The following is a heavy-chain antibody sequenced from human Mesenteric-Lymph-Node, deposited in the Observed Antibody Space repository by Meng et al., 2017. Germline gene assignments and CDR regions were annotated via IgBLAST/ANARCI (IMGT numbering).Heavy chain of an antibody. Sequence: GSLRLSCAVYGGSFSGYYWSWIRQPPGKGLEWIGEINHSGSTNYNPSLKSRVTISVDTSKNQFSLKLSSVTAEDTAVYYCARATSRDIFRVVVRGVIFDYWGQGTLVTVSS. V-gene: IGHV4-34*01. J-gene: IGHJ4*02. CDR2: INHSGST. CDR1: GGSFSGYY. CDR3: ARATSRDIFRVVVRGVIFDY. D-gene: IGHD3-10*01.